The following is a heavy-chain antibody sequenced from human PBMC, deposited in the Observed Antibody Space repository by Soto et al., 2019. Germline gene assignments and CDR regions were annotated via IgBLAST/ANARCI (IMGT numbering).Heavy chain of an antibody. CDR2: IKTDGTYT. CDR3: ARVGYTRDWDQFDW. V-gene: IGHV3-74*01. CDR1: GFTFSSYW. J-gene: IGHJ4*02. Sequence: GGSLRLSCVASGFTFSSYWMHWVRQAPGKGLVWVSRIKTDGTYTNYAESVRGRFTITRDNAKNTLYLQMNSLGAEDTAVYFCARVGYTRDWDQFDWLGQGTLVTVSS. D-gene: IGHD5-12*01.